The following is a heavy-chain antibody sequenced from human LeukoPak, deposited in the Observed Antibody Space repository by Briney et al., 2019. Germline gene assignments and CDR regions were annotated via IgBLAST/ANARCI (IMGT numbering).Heavy chain of an antibody. J-gene: IGHJ4*02. CDR3: ARSSFLSVVGLATRKKMDY. D-gene: IGHD3-9*01. V-gene: IGHV4-59*01. CDR1: GGSISSFY. Sequence: SETLSLTCTVSGGSISSFYWSWIRQPPGKGLEWIGYIYYTGSTNYNSSLKSRVTISVDTSKNQFSLNLSSVTAADTAMYYCARSSFLSVVGLATRKKMDYWGQGTLVTVSS. CDR2: IYYTGST.